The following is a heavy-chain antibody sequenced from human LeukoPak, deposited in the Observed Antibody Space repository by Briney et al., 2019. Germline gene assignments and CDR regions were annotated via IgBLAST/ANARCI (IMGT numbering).Heavy chain of an antibody. V-gene: IGHV3-30*04. CDR2: ISYEGSNK. CDR1: GFTFSSYA. J-gene: IGHJ4*02. D-gene: IGHD6-13*01. Sequence: AGGSLRLSCAASGFTFSSYAMHGVRQAPGKGLEWVAVISYEGSNKYYADSVKGRFTISRDNSKNTLYLQMNSLRAEDTAVYYCARDRVAAAGYFDYWGQGTLVTVSS. CDR3: ARDRVAAAGYFDY.